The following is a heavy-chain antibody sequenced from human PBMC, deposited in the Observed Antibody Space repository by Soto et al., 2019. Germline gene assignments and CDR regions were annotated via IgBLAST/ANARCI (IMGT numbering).Heavy chain of an antibody. CDR2: IYYSGST. D-gene: IGHD6-19*01. V-gene: IGHV4-59*01. J-gene: IGHJ4*02. CDR1: GDSISTYY. CDR3: ARRYSGAWLFDY. Sequence: QVQLQESGPGLVKPSETLSLTCTVSGDSISTYYWSWIRQPPGKGLEWIGYIYYSGSTNSHPSLTCRVTLSVDTSKNQFSLKLTAVTAADTAVDYCARRYSGAWLFDYWGQGTLVTVSS.